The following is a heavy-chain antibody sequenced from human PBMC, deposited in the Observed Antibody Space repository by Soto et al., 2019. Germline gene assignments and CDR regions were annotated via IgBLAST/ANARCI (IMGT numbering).Heavy chain of an antibody. J-gene: IGHJ4*01. D-gene: IGHD6-19*01. CDR1: GFMFSAYA. Sequence: GGFLRLSCAASGFMFSAYAMLWVRQAPGKGLEWVAAISYGGTNKYYADSIKGRFTISRDNSANTLFLQVNSLRREDTAMYYCARDPSPYTSGWYGIDFWGHGTLVTVSS. CDR3: ARDPSPYTSGWYGIDF. CDR2: ISYGGTNK. V-gene: IGHV3-30*04.